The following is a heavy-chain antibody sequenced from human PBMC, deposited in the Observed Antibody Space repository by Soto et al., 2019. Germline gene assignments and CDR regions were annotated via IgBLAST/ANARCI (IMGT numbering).Heavy chain of an antibody. Sequence: QLQLQESGPGLVKPSETLSLTCTVSGGSISSSSYYWGWIRQPPGKGLEWIGSIYYSGSTYYNPSLTSRVTISVDTSKNQFSLKLSSVTAADTAVYYCARQKAYSSSWYGDYWGQGTLVTVSS. CDR1: GGSISSSSYY. CDR3: ARQKAYSSSWYGDY. D-gene: IGHD6-13*01. CDR2: IYYSGST. V-gene: IGHV4-39*01. J-gene: IGHJ4*02.